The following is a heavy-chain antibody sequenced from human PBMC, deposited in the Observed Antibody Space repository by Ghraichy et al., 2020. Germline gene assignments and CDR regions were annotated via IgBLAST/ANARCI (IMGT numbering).Heavy chain of an antibody. Sequence: GGSLRLSCAASGFTFSSYGMHWVRQAPGKGLEWVAVISYDGSNKYYADSVKGRFTISRDNSKNTLYLQMNSLRAEDTAVYYCARGSGSGWYASGLGWAPGMDVWGQGTTVTVSS. D-gene: IGHD6-19*01. CDR2: ISYDGSNK. CDR1: GFTFSSYG. J-gene: IGHJ6*02. CDR3: ARGSGSGWYASGLGWAPGMDV. V-gene: IGHV3-30*03.